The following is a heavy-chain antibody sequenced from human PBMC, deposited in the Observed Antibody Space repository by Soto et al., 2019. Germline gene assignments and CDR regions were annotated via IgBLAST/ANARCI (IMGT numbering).Heavy chain of an antibody. CDR3: ARDIGYVNWFDP. CDR2: IYYSGST. D-gene: IGHD1-1*01. V-gene: IGHV4-59*01. J-gene: IGHJ5*02. Sequence: PSETLSLTCTVSGGSISSYYWSWIRQPPGKGLEWIGYIYYSGSTNYNPSLKSRVTISVDTSKNQFSLKLSSVTAADTAVYYCARDIGYVNWFDPWGQGTLVTVSS. CDR1: GGSISSYY.